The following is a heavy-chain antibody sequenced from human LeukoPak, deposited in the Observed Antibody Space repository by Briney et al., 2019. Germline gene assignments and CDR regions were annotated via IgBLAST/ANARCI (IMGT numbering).Heavy chain of an antibody. CDR2: INHSGST. V-gene: IGHV4-39*07. CDR3: ARGLWFGH. CDR1: GGSISSGGYH. Sequence: KSSETLSLTCTVSGGSISSGGYHWSWIRQHPGKGLEWIGEINHSGSTNYNPSLKSRVTISVDTSKNQFSLKLSSVTAADTAVYYCARGLWFGHWGQGTLVTVSS. J-gene: IGHJ5*02. D-gene: IGHD5/OR15-5a*01.